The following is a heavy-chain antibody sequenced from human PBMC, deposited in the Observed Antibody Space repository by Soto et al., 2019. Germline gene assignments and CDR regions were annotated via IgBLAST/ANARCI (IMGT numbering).Heavy chain of an antibody. CDR2: INYTGTT. D-gene: IGHD1-26*01. V-gene: IGHV4-30-4*01. CDR1: GGSIRSDDYY. Sequence: PSETLSLTCTVSGGSIRSDDYYWSWIRQPPGKGLEWIGYINYTGTTNYNPSLQSRVTISMDTSKNQFSLKLSSVTAADTAVYYCARATVGATTLDYWGQGTLVTVSS. J-gene: IGHJ4*02. CDR3: ARATVGATTLDY.